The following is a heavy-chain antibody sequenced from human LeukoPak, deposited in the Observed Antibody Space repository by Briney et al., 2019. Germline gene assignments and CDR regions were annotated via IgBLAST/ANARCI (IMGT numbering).Heavy chain of an antibody. CDR1: GFTFRSYV. D-gene: IGHD1-26*01. J-gene: IGHJ4*02. CDR2: ISGSGGST. CDR3: AKSSGSYIFYFDY. V-gene: IGHV3-23*01. Sequence: GGSLRLSCVASGFTFRSYVMSGVRQAPGKGLEWVSAISGSGGSTYYADSVKGRFTISRDNSKNTLYLQMNSLRAEDTAVYYCAKSSGSYIFYFDYWGQGTLVTVSS.